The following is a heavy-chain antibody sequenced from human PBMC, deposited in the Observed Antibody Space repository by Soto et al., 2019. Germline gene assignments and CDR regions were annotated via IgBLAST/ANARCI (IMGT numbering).Heavy chain of an antibody. CDR1: GGTFSSYA. V-gene: IGHV1-69*13. J-gene: IGHJ4*02. CDR2: IIPIFGTA. D-gene: IGHD3-10*01. Sequence: SVKVSCKASGGTFSSYAISWVRQAPGQGLEWMGGIIPIFGTANYAQKFQGRVTITADESTSTAYMELSSLRSEDTAVYYCARVIMVRGVTYFHYWGQGTLVTVSS. CDR3: ARVIMVRGVTYFHY.